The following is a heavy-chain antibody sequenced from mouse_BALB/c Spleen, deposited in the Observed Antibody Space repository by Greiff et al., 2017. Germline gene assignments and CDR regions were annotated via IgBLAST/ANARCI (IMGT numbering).Heavy chain of an antibody. CDR1: GFNIKDYY. V-gene: IGHV14-4*02. J-gene: IGHJ3*01. D-gene: IGHD2-4*01. CDR3: NADRITTKAWFAY. CDR2: IDPENGDT. Sequence: DVKLQESGAELVRSGASVKLSCTASGFNIKDYYMHWVKQRPEQGLEWIGWIDPENGDTEYAPKFQGKATMTADTSSNTAYLQLSSLTSEDTAVYYCNADRITTKAWFAYWGQGTLVTVSA.